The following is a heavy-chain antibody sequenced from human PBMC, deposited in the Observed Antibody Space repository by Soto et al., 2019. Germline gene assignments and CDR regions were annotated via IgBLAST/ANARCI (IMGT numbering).Heavy chain of an antibody. CDR2: IYHSGST. D-gene: IGHD2-8*02. Sequence: SETLSLTCAVSGGSINSRYWWSWVRQSPGKGLEWIGEIYHSGSTNYNPSLKSRVTISVDKSKNQFSLNLSSVTAADTAVYYCARGGGVYYFDYWGQGTLVTVSS. V-gene: IGHV4-4*02. CDR1: GGSINSRYW. J-gene: IGHJ4*02. CDR3: ARGGGVYYFDY.